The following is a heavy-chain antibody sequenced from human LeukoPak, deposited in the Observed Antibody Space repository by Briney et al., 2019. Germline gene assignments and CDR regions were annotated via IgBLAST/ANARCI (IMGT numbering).Heavy chain of an antibody. Sequence: GGSLRLSCAASGFTFSNYWMSWVRQAPGKGLEWVANIKQDEIEKYFVDSVKGRFTLSRDNAKNSLYLQMNSLRAEDTAVYYCERGYCSGSSCYSGFYFDYWGQGTLVTVSS. CDR1: GFTFSNYW. CDR3: ERGYCSGSSCYSGFYFDY. J-gene: IGHJ4*02. D-gene: IGHD2-15*01. V-gene: IGHV3-7*01. CDR2: IKQDEIEK.